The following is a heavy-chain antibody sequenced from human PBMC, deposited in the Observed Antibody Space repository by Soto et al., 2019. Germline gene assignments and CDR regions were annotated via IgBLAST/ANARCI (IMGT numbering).Heavy chain of an antibody. CDR3: AKDGPPPNWGSF. CDR1: GFTFSSYG. CDR2: ISDDGSNK. V-gene: IGHV3-30*18. D-gene: IGHD7-27*01. J-gene: IGHJ4*02. Sequence: QVQLVESGGGVVQPGRSLGLSCAASGFTFSSYGMHWVCQAPGKGLEWVTFISDDGSNKYYADSVKGRFTISRDNSKNPLYWQMNSLGAVNPAVYCAKDGPPPNWGSFWGQGTLVTVSS.